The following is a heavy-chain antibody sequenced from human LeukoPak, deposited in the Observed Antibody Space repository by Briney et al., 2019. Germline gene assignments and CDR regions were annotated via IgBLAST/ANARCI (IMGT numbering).Heavy chain of an antibody. Sequence: GASLQISCKGSGYSFTSYWDGWVRQLPGKGLEWMGIIYPGDSDTRYSPSFQGQVTISADKSISTAYLQWSSLKASDTAMYYCARRAYSYAYGYWGQGTLVTVSS. V-gene: IGHV5-51*01. CDR3: ARRAYSYAYGY. D-gene: IGHD5-18*01. CDR2: IYPGDSDT. CDR1: GYSFTSYW. J-gene: IGHJ4*02.